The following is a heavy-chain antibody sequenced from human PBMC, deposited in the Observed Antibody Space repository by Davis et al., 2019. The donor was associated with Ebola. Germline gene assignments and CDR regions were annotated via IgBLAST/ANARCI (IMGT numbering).Heavy chain of an antibody. Sequence: AASVKVSCKASGYTFTGYYMHWVRQAPGQGLEWMGWINPNSGGTNYAQKFQGWVTMTRDTSISTAYMELSRLRSDDTAVYYCARGNYGDHVGYLDYWGQGTLVTVSS. V-gene: IGHV1-2*04. CDR3: ARGNYGDHVGYLDY. D-gene: IGHD4-17*01. CDR1: GYTFTGYY. J-gene: IGHJ4*02. CDR2: INPNSGGT.